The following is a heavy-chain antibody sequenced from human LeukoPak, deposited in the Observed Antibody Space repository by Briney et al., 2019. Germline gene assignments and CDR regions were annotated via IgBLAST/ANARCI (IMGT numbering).Heavy chain of an antibody. V-gene: IGHV1-18*04. CDR1: GYTFTGYY. D-gene: IGHD2-2*01. Sequence: ASVKVSCKASGYTFTGYYMHWVRQAPGQGLEWMGWISAYNGNTNYAQKLQGRVTMTTDTSTSTAYMELRSLRSDDTAVYYCARELEVPAAFDYWGQGTLVTVSS. CDR3: ARELEVPAAFDY. CDR2: ISAYNGNT. J-gene: IGHJ4*02.